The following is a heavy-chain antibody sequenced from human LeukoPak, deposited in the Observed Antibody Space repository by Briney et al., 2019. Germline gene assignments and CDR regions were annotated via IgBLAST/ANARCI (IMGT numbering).Heavy chain of an antibody. CDR2: IKQDGSEK. V-gene: IGHV3-7*01. J-gene: IGHJ3*02. D-gene: IGHD2-15*01. Sequence: GGALRLSCAASGFTFIAYWMSWGRRAPGRGLELVANIKQDGSEKYYVDSVKGRFTISRDNAKNSLYLQMNSLRAEDTAVYYCARDRWYPPAAFDIWGQGTMVTVSS. CDR1: GFTFIAYW. CDR3: ARDRWYPPAAFDI.